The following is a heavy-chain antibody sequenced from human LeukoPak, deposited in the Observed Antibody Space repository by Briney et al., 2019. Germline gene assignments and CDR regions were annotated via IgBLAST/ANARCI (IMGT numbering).Heavy chain of an antibody. CDR2: IYHSGST. J-gene: IGHJ5*02. CDR3: ARDRSGGSGINWFDP. V-gene: IGHV4-38-2*02. Sequence: SETLSLTCTVSGYSISSGYYWGWIRQPPGKGLEWIGSIYHSGSTYYNPSLKSRVTVSVDTSKNQFSLKLSSVTAADTAVYYCARDRSGGSGINWFDPWGQGTLVTVSS. D-gene: IGHD3-10*01. CDR1: GYSISSGYY.